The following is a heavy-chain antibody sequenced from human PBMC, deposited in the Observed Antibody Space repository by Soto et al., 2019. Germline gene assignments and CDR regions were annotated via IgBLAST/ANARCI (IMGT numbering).Heavy chain of an antibody. J-gene: IGHJ4*02. CDR2: ISGSGGST. D-gene: IGHD6-6*01. CDR1: GFTFSSYA. Sequence: PGGSLRLSCAASGFTFSSYAMSWVRQAPGKGLEWVSAISGSGGSTYYADSVKGRFTISRDNSKNTLYLQMNSLRAEDTAVYYCAKGVRSIAARVNYYFDYWGQGTLVTVSS. V-gene: IGHV3-23*01. CDR3: AKGVRSIAARVNYYFDY.